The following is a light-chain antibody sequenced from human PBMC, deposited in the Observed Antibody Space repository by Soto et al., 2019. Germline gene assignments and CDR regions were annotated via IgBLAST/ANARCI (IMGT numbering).Light chain of an antibody. CDR2: GAS. V-gene: IGKV3-15*01. J-gene: IGKJ1*01. CDR3: QQYNTWPPRWT. CDR1: QCVSSN. Sequence: EIVMTQSPATLSVSPGERATLSCRASQCVSSNLAWYQQKPGQAPRLLIYGASTRATGIPARFSGSGSGTEFTLTISSLQSEDFAVYYCQQYNTWPPRWTFGQGTKVEIK.